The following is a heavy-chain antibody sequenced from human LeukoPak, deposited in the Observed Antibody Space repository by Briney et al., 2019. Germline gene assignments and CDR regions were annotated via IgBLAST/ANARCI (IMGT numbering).Heavy chain of an antibody. Sequence: PSETLSLTCAVYGGSFSSYYWSWIRQPPGKGLEWIGYIYYSGSTNYNPSLKSRVTISVDTSKNQFSLKLSSVTAADTAVYYCARVNVDTDSPFYYYYYMDVWGKGTTVTISS. J-gene: IGHJ6*03. CDR2: IYYSGST. CDR3: ARVNVDTDSPFYYYYYMDV. CDR1: GGSFSSYY. V-gene: IGHV4-59*01. D-gene: IGHD5-18*01.